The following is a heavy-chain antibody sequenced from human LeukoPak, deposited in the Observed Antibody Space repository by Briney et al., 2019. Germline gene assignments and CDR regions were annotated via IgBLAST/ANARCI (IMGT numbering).Heavy chain of an antibody. J-gene: IGHJ6*03. D-gene: IGHD3-10*01. CDR3: ARDRITMVRGVPTYYYMDV. V-gene: IGHV4-59*01. CDR2: IYYSGST. CDR1: GGSISSYY. Sequence: PSETLSLTCTVSGGSISSYYWGWIRQPPGKGLEWIGYIYYSGSTNYNPSLKSRVTISVDTSKNQFSLKLSSVTAADTAVYYCARDRITMVRGVPTYYYMDVWGKGTTVTISS.